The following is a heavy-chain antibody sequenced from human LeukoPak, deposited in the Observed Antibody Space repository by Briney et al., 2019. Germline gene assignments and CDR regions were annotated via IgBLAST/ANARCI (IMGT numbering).Heavy chain of an antibody. Sequence: HGESLKISCKGSGYSFSSSWIGWVRQMSGKGLEWMGLIYPGDSDARYSPSFQGQVTTSADKIISTAYLQWSSLKASDTAMYYCARLLPPSDSSGWYFGPAFNPWGQGTLVTVSS. CDR3: ARLLPPSDSSGWYFGPAFNP. D-gene: IGHD6-19*01. CDR1: GYSFSSSW. J-gene: IGHJ5*02. V-gene: IGHV5-51*01. CDR2: IYPGDSDA.